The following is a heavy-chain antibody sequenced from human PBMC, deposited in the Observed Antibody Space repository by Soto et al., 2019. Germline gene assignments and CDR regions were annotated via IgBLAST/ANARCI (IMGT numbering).Heavy chain of an antibody. V-gene: IGHV1-69*13. CDR3: ARLGLDLDFDH. CDR1: GGSFSRFA. J-gene: IGHJ4*02. Sequence: SVKVSCKSYGGSFSRFAVSWVRRAPGEGLEWMGGIIPVTGTANYIDKFRGRLTITADESSSTVYMELSSLRSEDTAVYYCARLGLDLDFDHWGQGTLVTVSS. CDR2: IIPVTGTA.